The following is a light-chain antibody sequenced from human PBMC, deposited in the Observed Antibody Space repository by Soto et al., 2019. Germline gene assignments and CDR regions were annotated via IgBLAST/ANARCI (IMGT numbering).Light chain of an antibody. CDR3: QQYGSSSDT. V-gene: IGKV3-20*01. J-gene: IGKJ2*01. CDR1: QSVSSTY. Sequence: DIVLTQSPGTLSLSPGERATLSCRASQSVSSTYLAWYQQKPGQAPRVLIFGASSRATGIPDRFSGSWSGTDFTITISRLEAEDFALYYCQQYGSSSDTFGQGTKLEIK. CDR2: GAS.